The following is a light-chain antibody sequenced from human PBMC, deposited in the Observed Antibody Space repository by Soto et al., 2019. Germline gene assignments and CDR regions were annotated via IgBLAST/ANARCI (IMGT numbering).Light chain of an antibody. V-gene: IGLV2-14*03. CDR2: DVT. CDR1: SSDVGAFNY. CDR3: SSYTTRNTGV. Sequence: QSVLTQPASVSGSPGQSITISCIGTSSDVGAFNYVSWYQHHPGKAPKLIIYDVTDRPSGVSTRFSASKSGNTASLTISGLQAEDEADYYCSSYTTRNTGVFGTGTKLTVL. J-gene: IGLJ1*01.